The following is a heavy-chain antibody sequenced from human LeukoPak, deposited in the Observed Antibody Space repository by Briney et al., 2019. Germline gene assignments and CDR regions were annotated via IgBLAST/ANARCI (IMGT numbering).Heavy chain of an antibody. CDR1: GFTFSSYS. Sequence: GGSLRLSCAASGFTFSSYSMNWVRQAPGKGLEWVSSISSSSSYTYYADSVKGRFTITRDNAKNSLYLQKNSPRAEDMAVYYCAREAPGAFDIWGQGTMVTVSS. CDR3: AREAPGAFDI. V-gene: IGHV3-21*01. CDR2: ISSSSSYT. J-gene: IGHJ3*02.